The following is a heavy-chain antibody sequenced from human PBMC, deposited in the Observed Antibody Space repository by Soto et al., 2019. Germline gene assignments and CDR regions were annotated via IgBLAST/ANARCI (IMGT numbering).Heavy chain of an antibody. V-gene: IGHV1-69*02. Sequence: QVHLVQSGAEVKKPGSSVTVSCTASGGTFSSYIISWVRQAPGQGLEWMGRISPTVGIPNYAQKFQGRVTITADRSTSTAYMALHSLRSECTAMYYCATLGSGSYDYWGRGTLVTVSS. CDR2: ISPTVGIP. J-gene: IGHJ4*01. CDR3: ATLGSGSYDY. D-gene: IGHD1-26*01. CDR1: GGTFSSYI.